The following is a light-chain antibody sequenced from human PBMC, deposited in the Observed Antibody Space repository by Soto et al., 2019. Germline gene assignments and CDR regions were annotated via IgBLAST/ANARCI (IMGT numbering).Light chain of an antibody. CDR2: LNSDGSH. CDR3: QTWGTGSGV. J-gene: IGLJ3*02. Sequence: QLVLTQSPSASASLGASVKLTCTLSSGHSSYAIAWHQQQPEKGPRYLMKLNSDGSHSKGDGIPDRFSGSSSGAERYLTISSLQSEDEADYYCQTWGTGSGVFGGGTKHTVL. V-gene: IGLV4-69*01. CDR1: SGHSSYA.